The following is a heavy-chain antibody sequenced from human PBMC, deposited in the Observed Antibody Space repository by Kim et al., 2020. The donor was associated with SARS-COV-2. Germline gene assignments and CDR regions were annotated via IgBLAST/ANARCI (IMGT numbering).Heavy chain of an antibody. CDR2: INAGNGNT. CDR1: GYTFTSYA. D-gene: IGHD1-26*01. CDR3: ARDGFIVGEDYYGMDV. Sequence: ASVKVSCKASGYTFTSYAMHWVRQAPGQRLEWMGWINAGNGNTKYSQKFQGRVTITRDTSASTAYMELSSLRSEDTAVYYCARDGFIVGEDYYGMDVWGQGTTVTVSS. J-gene: IGHJ6*02. V-gene: IGHV1-3*01.